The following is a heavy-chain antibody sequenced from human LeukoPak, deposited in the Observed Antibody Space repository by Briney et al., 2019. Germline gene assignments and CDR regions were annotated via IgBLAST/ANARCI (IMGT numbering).Heavy chain of an antibody. V-gene: IGHV3-23*01. J-gene: IGHJ4*02. D-gene: IGHD4-17*01. CDR1: GFTFSNYA. CDR2: ITGSGGGT. CDR3: AKDSGTTVTSADY. Sequence: PGGSLRLSCAASGFTFSNYAMSWVRQAPGKGLEWVSLITGSGGGTYYADSVKSRFTISRDNSKNTLYLQMNSLRAEDTAVYYCAKDSGTTVTSADYWGQGTLVTVSS.